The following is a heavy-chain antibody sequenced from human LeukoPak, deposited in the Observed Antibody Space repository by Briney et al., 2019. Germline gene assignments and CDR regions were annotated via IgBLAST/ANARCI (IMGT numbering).Heavy chain of an antibody. CDR3: AKDPGSTGTGEYFQY. J-gene: IGHJ1*01. Sequence: RGSLRLSCAASGFSFDDYAMHWVRQAPGQGLEWVCRISWDGRSTHCADSVAGRFTISRDNTKNSLYLQMNRLRAEDTALYYCAKDPGSTGTGEYFQYWGQGTLVSVSS. CDR1: GFSFDDYA. V-gene: IGHV3-43D*03. CDR2: ISWDGRST. D-gene: IGHD1-7*01.